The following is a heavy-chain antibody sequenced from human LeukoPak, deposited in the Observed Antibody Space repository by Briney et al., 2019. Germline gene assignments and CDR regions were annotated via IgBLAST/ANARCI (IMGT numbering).Heavy chain of an antibody. V-gene: IGHV1-2*02. D-gene: IGHD2-2*02. J-gene: IGHJ5*02. CDR1: GYTVTGYY. CDR3: ARAPYCDFSSCYTGYNWFDP. CDR2: INPYNGAT. Sequence: ASVKVSCKASGYTVTGYYIHWVRQAPGEGLEWTGWINPYNGATNYAQKFQGRVTMTRDTSMSTVYMELNRLRSDDTAVYYCARAPYCDFSSCYTGYNWFDPWGQGTLVTVSS.